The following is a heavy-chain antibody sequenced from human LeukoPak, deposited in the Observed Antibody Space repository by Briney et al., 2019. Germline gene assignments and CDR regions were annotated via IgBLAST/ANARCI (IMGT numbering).Heavy chain of an antibody. J-gene: IGHJ4*02. CDR3: ARAGGISGYDYHY. CDR1: GFTFSSYG. CDR2: IWYDGSNK. Sequence: SGGSLRLSCAASGFTFSSYGMHWVRQAPGKGLEWVAVIWYDGSNKYYADSVKGRFTISRDNSKNTLYLQMNSLRAEDTAVYYCARAGGISGYDYHYWGQGTLVTVSS. V-gene: IGHV3-33*01. D-gene: IGHD5-12*01.